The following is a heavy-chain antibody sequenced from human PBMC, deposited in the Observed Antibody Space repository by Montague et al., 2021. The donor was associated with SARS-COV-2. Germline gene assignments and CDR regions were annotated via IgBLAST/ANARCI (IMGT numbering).Heavy chain of an antibody. CDR3: ARHRNYGDHSLDNWFHP. CDR1: GDSTSCPNCY. CDR2: IYNSGTT. Sequence: SETLSLTCTVSGDSTSCPNCYWGWIRQAPGKGSDWIGTIYNSGTTYYNPSLESRLTISIDTSKNQFSLKLTSVTAADTAVYYCARHRNYGDHSLDNWFHPWGQGTLVTVSS. J-gene: IGHJ5*02. V-gene: IGHV4-39*01. D-gene: IGHD4-17*01.